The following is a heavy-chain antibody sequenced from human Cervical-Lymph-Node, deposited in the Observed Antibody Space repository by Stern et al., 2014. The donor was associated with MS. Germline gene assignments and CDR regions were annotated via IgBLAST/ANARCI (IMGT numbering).Heavy chain of an antibody. CDR1: GGSISSYY. CDR3: ARDRDQQLVPLEPHYWYFDL. J-gene: IGHJ2*01. Sequence: QVQLQESGPGLVKPSETLSLTCTVSGGSISSYYWSWIRQPPGKGLERIGYIYYRGSTNYNPSLQSRVTISVDTSKNQFSLKLSSVTAADTAVYYCARDRDQQLVPLEPHYWYFDLWGRGTLVTVSS. V-gene: IGHV4-59*01. CDR2: IYYRGST. D-gene: IGHD6-13*01.